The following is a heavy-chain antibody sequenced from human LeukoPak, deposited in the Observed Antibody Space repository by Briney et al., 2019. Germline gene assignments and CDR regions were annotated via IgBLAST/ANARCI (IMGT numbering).Heavy chain of an antibody. Sequence: PSETLSLTCAVYGGSFSGYYWSWIRQPPGKGLEWIGEINHSGSTNYNPSLKSRVTISVDTSKNQFSLKLSSVTAADTAVYYCARSPYDTLTGSGNWFDTWGQGTLVTVSS. CDR3: ARSPYDTLTGSGNWFDT. V-gene: IGHV4-34*01. D-gene: IGHD3-9*01. J-gene: IGHJ5*02. CDR1: GGSFSGYY. CDR2: INHSGST.